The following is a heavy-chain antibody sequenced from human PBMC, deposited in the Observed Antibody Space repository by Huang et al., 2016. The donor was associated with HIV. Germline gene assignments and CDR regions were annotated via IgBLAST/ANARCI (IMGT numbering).Heavy chain of an antibody. D-gene: IGHD3-22*01. CDR2: ISDSGST. CDR3: ARHFSYYDSSGYTPWDAFDI. J-gene: IGHJ3*02. Sequence: QLQLQGSGPGLVKPSETLSLPCTVSGGSITSSGYYWGWIRQPPGKGLEWVGSISDSGSTDNNPALKRRGTVSVDTSKNQFSLKLSSVTAADTAVYYCARHFSYYDSSGYTPWDAFDIWGQGTMVTVSS. CDR1: GGSITSSGYY. V-gene: IGHV4-39*01.